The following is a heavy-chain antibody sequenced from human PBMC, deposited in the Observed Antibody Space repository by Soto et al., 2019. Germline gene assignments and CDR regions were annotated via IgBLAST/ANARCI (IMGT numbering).Heavy chain of an antibody. J-gene: IGHJ4*02. D-gene: IGHD3-16*02. V-gene: IGHV3-30*15. CDR3: ARDRLRLGELSLIGYFDY. Sequence: QVQLVESGGSVVQPGRSLRLSCAASGVTFTSYAMHWVRQAPGKGLEWVAVISYDGINEYYADSVQGRFTISRDNSKNTLFLQMSSLRVEDTAVYYCARDRLRLGELSLIGYFDYWGQGTLVTASS. CDR2: ISYDGINE. CDR1: GVTFTSYA.